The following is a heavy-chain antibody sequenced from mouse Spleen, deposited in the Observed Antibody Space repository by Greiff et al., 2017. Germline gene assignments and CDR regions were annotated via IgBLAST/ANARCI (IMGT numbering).Heavy chain of an antibody. V-gene: IGHV14-3*02. CDR1: GFNIKDTY. CDR3: ARGLIGYFDY. Sequence: EVQLVESGAELVKPGASVKLSCTASGFNIKDTYMHWVKQRPEQGLEWIGRIDPANGNTKYDPKFQGKATITADTSSNTAYLQLSSLTSEDTAVYYCARGLIGYFDYWGQGTTLTVSS. J-gene: IGHJ2*01. CDR2: IDPANGNT. D-gene: IGHD1-3*01.